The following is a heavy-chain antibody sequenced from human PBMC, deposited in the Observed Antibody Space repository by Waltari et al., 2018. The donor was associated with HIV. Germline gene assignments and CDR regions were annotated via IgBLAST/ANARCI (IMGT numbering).Heavy chain of an antibody. V-gene: IGHV3-74*01. CDR2: INPDGNTI. CDR1: GFSVSRYW. D-gene: IGHD3-10*02. CDR3: VKDMFGEYDY. J-gene: IGHJ4*02. Sequence: EVQLVQSGGGLVQPGGSRCTSCPASGFSVSRYWMHWVRQIPGQGLVWVSRINPDGNTINYADSVRGRFTISRDYAKNTLYLQMNSLRDEDTAMYYCVKDMFGEYDYWGQGTLVTVSS.